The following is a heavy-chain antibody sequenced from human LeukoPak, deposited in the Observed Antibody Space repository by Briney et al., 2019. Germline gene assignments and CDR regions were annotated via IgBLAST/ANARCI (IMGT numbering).Heavy chain of an antibody. CDR1: GFTFSSYA. CDR3: AKVGITMVRGVTRPPKYYFDY. CDR2: TSGSGDST. D-gene: IGHD3-10*01. V-gene: IGHV3-23*01. Sequence: GGSLRLSCAASGFTFSSYAMSWVRQAPGKGLEWVSGTSGSGDSTYYADSVKGRFTISRDNSKNTLYLQMNSLRAEDTAVYYCAKVGITMVRGVTRPPKYYFDYWGQGALVTVSS. J-gene: IGHJ4*02.